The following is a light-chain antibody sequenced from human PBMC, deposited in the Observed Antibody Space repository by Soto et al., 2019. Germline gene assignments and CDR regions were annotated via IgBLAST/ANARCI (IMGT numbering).Light chain of an antibody. CDR3: QRYNNWPLT. CDR1: QTVSSN. Sequence: EVVMTQSPATLSVSPGESATLSCRASQTVSSNVAWYQQRPGQAPRLLIYGASTRATGVPARFSGSGSGTEFTLTINSLQSEDFAVYYCQRYNNWPLTFGGGTKVDIK. V-gene: IGKV3-15*01. CDR2: GAS. J-gene: IGKJ4*01.